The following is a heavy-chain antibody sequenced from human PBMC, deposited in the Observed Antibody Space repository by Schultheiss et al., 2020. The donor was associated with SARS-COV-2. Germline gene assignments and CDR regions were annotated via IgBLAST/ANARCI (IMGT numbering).Heavy chain of an antibody. CDR1: GFTVSSNY. D-gene: IGHD3-3*01. CDR3: ARYLEGYDFWSGSYYYYGMDV. V-gene: IGHV4-59*05. Sequence: GSLRLSCAASGFTVSSNYMSWVRQAPGKGLEWIGSIYYSGSTYYNPSLKSRVTISVDTSKNQFSLKLSSVTAADTAVYYCARYLEGYDFWSGSYYYYGMDVWGQGTTVTVSS. J-gene: IGHJ6*02. CDR2: IYYSGST.